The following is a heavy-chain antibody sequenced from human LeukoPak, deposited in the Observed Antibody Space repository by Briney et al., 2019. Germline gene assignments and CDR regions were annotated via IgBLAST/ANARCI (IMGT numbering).Heavy chain of an antibody. CDR1: GGSISSYY. CDR3: ARLATITYYFDY. CDR2: IYYSRST. V-gene: IGHV4-59*08. J-gene: IGHJ4*02. Sequence: SETLSLTCTVSGGSISSYYWSWIRQPPGKGLEWIGYIYYSRSTKYNPSLKSRVTISVDTSKNQFSLKLSSVTAADTAVYYCARLATITYYFDYWGQGTLVTVSS. D-gene: IGHD5-24*01.